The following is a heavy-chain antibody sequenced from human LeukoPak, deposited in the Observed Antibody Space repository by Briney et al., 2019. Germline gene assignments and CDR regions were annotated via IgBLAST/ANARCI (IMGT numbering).Heavy chain of an antibody. CDR1: GYTFTSYY. CDR2: ITTSGGST. CDR3: ARDFYSSGWSYFDY. J-gene: IGHJ4*02. D-gene: IGHD6-19*01. Sequence: ASVKVTCKASGYTFTSYYMHWVRQAPGQGLEWMGIITTSGGSTSYAQKFQGRVTMTRDMSTSTVYMELSSLRSEDTAVYYCARDFYSSGWSYFDYWGQGTLVTVSS. V-gene: IGHV1-46*01.